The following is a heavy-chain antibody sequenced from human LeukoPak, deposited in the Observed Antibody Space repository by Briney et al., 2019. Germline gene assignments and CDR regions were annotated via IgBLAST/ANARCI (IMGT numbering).Heavy chain of an antibody. J-gene: IGHJ5*02. V-gene: IGHV3-53*04. CDR1: GFTVSNTY. D-gene: IGHD4-23*01. CDR2: IYSGDTA. Sequence: GSLRLSCEISGFTVSNTYMTRGPQAPGKELEWVSVIYSGDTAKYGDSVKGRFTISRHNSKNMLYLQMNSLRADDTGVYYCARYDYGGGIDLLGLGTIVSVSS. CDR3: ARYDYGGGIDL.